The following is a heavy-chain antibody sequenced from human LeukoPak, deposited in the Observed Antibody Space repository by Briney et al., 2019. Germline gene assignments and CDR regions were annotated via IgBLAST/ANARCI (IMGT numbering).Heavy chain of an antibody. CDR3: TVLSGYRFRY. CDR2: IKSKTDGGTT. CDR1: GITFSNAW. V-gene: IGHV3-15*01. Sequence: GGSLRLSCAASGITFSNAWMSWVRQAPGKGLEWAGRIKSKTDGGTTDYAAPGEGRITISRDDSKNTLYLQMNSLKTEDTAVYYCTVLSGYRFRYWGQGTLVTVSS. D-gene: IGHD5-18*01. J-gene: IGHJ4*02.